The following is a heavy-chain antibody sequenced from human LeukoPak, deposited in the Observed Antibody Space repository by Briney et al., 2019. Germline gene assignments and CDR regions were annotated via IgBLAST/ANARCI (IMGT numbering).Heavy chain of an antibody. D-gene: IGHD3-22*01. J-gene: IGHJ4*02. CDR2: INTYNGDT. CDR3: ARDLGSGYYTDY. V-gene: IGHV1-18*01. Sequence: ASVKVSCKVSGYTFNRQGISWVRQAPGQGLEWMGWINTYNGDTNYAQKLQGRVTMTTDTSTSTAYMELRSLRSDDTAVYYCARDLGSGYYTDYWGQGTLVTVSS. CDR1: GYTFNRQG.